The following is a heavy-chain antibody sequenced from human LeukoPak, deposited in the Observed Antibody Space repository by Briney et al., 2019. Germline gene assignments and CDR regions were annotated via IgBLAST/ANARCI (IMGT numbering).Heavy chain of an antibody. CDR1: GFTFSRHA. D-gene: IGHD4-11*01. CDR2: IWSDGTNK. J-gene: IGHJ4*02. Sequence: GGSLRLSCAASGFTFSRHAMSWVRQAPGKGLEWVAVIWSDGTNKYYGNSVKGRFTIHRDDSQNRVYLQMNNLRVDDTAIYFCAKDAQRGFDYSNSLEYWGQGSPVTVSS. V-gene: IGHV3-33*03. CDR3: AKDAQRGFDYSNSLEY.